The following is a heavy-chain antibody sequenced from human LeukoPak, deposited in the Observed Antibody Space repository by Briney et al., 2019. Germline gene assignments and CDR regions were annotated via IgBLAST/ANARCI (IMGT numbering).Heavy chain of an antibody. V-gene: IGHV4-61*02. J-gene: IGHJ3*02. CDR1: GGSISSGSYY. CDR3: ARDGFGDTMVRGVISDAFDI. D-gene: IGHD3-10*01. CDR2: IYTSGST. Sequence: PSQTLSLTCTVSGGSISSGSYYSRWIRQPAGKRLEWIGRIYTSGSTNYNPSLQSRVTISVDTSKNQFSLKLSSVTAADTAVYYCARDGFGDTMVRGVISDAFDIWGQGTMVTVSS.